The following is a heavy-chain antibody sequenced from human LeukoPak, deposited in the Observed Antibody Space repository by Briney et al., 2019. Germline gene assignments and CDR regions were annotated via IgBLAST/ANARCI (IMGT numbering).Heavy chain of an antibody. CDR1: GFTFSSYT. D-gene: IGHD5-12*01. J-gene: IGHJ4*02. V-gene: IGHV3-21*01. Sequence: GGSLRLSCAASGFTFSSYTMNWVRQTPGKGLEWVSAISTSSTHIYYADSVKGRFTITRDNAKNSLFLQMNSLRAEDTAVYYCATISLTYSDYDLGFFDSGGQGALVTVSS. CDR2: ISTSSTHI. CDR3: ATISLTYSDYDLGFFDS.